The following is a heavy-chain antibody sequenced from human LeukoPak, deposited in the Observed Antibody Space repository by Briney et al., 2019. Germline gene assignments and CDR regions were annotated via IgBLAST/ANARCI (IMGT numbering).Heavy chain of an antibody. CDR2: IIPIFGTA. D-gene: IGHD2-15*01. CDR3: ARVVAARSNYYYHYYMDV. Sequence: ASVKVSCKASGGTFSSYAISWVRQAPGQGLEWMGGIIPIFGTANYAQKFQGRVTITTDESTSTAYMELSSLRSEDTAVYYCARVVAARSNYYYHYYMDVWGKGTTVTVSS. J-gene: IGHJ6*03. CDR1: GGTFSSYA. V-gene: IGHV1-69*05.